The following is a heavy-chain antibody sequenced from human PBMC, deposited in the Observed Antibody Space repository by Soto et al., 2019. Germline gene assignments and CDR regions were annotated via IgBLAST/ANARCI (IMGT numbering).Heavy chain of an antibody. D-gene: IGHD6-19*01. V-gene: IGHV3-21*01. Sequence: GGSLRRSCAASGFTFSSYSMNWGRQAPGKGLEWVSSISISSSYIYYADSVKGRFTISRDNAKNSLYLQMNSLRAEDTAVYYCARDLLREQWLIRLGYYYGMDVWGQGTTVTV. CDR1: GFTFSSYS. CDR2: ISISSSYI. J-gene: IGHJ6*02. CDR3: ARDLLREQWLIRLGYYYGMDV.